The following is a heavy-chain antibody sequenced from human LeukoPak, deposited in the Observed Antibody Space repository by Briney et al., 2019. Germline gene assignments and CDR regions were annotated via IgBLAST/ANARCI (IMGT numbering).Heavy chain of an antibody. CDR1: GFTFSSYG. CDR3: AKEVWVGSGSYPYY. Sequence: PGGSLRLSCAASGFTFSSYGMHWVRQAPGKGLEWVAFIRYDGSNKYYADSVKGRFTISRDNSKNTLYLQMNSLRAEDTTVYYCAKEVWVGSGSYPYYWGQGTLVTVSS. V-gene: IGHV3-30*02. CDR2: IRYDGSNK. J-gene: IGHJ4*02. D-gene: IGHD3-10*01.